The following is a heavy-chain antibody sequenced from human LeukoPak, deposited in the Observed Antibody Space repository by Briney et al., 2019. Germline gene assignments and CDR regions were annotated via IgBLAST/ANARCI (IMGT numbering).Heavy chain of an antibody. V-gene: IGHV3-53*01. CDR2: IYSGGST. CDR1: GFTVSSNY. CDR3: AKDAAPSCSSCYYDF. J-gene: IGHJ4*02. Sequence: GGSLRLSCAASGFTVSSNYMSWVRRAPGKGLEWVSVIYSGGSTYYADSVKGRFTISRDNSKNTLYLQMNSLRAEDTAVYYCAKDAAPSCSSCYYDFWGQGTLATVFS. D-gene: IGHD2-2*01.